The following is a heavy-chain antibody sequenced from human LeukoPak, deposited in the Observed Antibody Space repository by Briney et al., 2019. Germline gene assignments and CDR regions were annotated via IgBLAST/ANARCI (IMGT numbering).Heavy chain of an antibody. V-gene: IGHV4-59*01. Sequence: SETLSLTCTVSGDSISSYYWSWIRQPPGKGLEWIGYIYHTGSSNYNTSLKSRVTISADTSKNQFSLKLSSVTAADTAVYYCASRPTGGSSYDYWGQGIVVTVSS. D-gene: IGHD2-8*02. J-gene: IGHJ4*02. CDR3: ASRPTGGSSYDY. CDR1: GDSISSYY. CDR2: IYHTGSS.